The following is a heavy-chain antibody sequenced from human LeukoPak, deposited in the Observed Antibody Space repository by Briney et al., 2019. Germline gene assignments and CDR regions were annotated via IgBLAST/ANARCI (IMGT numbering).Heavy chain of an antibody. J-gene: IGHJ4*02. Sequence: PSGTLSLTCAVSGGSISSSNWWSWVRQPPGKGLEWIGEIYHSGSTNYNPSLKSRVTISVDTSKNQFSLKLSSVTAADTAVYYCARGETYYDILTGYFGSGFFDYWGQGTLVTVSS. CDR2: IYHSGST. CDR3: ARGETYYDILTGYFGSGFFDY. V-gene: IGHV4-4*02. CDR1: GGSISSSNW. D-gene: IGHD3-9*01.